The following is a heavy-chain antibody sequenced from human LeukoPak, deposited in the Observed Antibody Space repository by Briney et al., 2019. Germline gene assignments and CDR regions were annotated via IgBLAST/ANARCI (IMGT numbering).Heavy chain of an antibody. V-gene: IGHV3-9*01. Sequence: GGSLRLSCAASGFTFDDYAMHWVRQAPGKGLEWVSGISWNSGSIGCADSVKGRFTISRDNAKNSLYLQMNSLRAEDTALYYCAKDSYGGNSGWFDPWGQGTLVTVSS. D-gene: IGHD4-23*01. CDR3: AKDSYGGNSGWFDP. J-gene: IGHJ5*02. CDR2: ISWNSGSI. CDR1: GFTFDDYA.